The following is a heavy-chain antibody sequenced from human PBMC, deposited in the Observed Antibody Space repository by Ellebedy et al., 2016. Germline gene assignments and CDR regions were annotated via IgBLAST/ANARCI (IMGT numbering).Heavy chain of an antibody. V-gene: IGHV4-34*01. CDR3: ARGNSPMVRGVISY. Sequence: SETLSLTCAVYGGSFSGYYWNWIRQPPGKGLEWIGSIYYSGSTYYNPSLKSRVTISVDTSKNQFSLKLSSVTAADTAVYYCARGNSPMVRGVISYWGQGTLVTVSS. D-gene: IGHD3-10*01. J-gene: IGHJ4*02. CDR2: IYYSGST. CDR1: GGSFSGYY.